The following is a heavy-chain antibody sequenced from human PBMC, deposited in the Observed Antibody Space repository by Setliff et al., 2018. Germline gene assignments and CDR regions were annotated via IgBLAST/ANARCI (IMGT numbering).Heavy chain of an antibody. V-gene: IGHV3-23*01. CDR3: VKDQGVGATTVDY. CDR2: ISGSGSRT. CDR1: GFTFSSYV. Sequence: GESLSLSCAASGFTFSSYVMNWVRQAPGKGLEWVSAISGSGSRTYYADSVRGLFTISRDNSKNALYLQMNSLRAEDTAVYYCVKDQGVGATTVDYWGQGTLVTVSS. D-gene: IGHD1-26*01. J-gene: IGHJ4*02.